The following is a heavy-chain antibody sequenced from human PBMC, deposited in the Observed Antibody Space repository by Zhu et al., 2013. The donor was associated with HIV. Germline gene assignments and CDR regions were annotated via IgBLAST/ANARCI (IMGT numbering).Heavy chain of an antibody. CDR2: INPNSGGT. CDR3: ARAERGFDY. V-gene: IGHV1-2*02. J-gene: IGHJ4*02. CDR1: GYTFTGYY. D-gene: IGHD3-16*01. Sequence: QVQLVQSGAEVKKPGASLNVSCKASGYTFTGYYMHWVRQAPGQGLEWMGWINPNSGGTTYAQKFQGRVTMTRDTSITTAYMELTRLRSDDTAVYYCARAERGFDYWGQGTLVTVSS.